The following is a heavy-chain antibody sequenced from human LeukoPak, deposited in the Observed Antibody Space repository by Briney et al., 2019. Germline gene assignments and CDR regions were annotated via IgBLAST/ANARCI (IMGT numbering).Heavy chain of an antibody. V-gene: IGHV3-30*18. J-gene: IGHJ4*02. Sequence: GGSLRLSCAASGFTFSSYGMHWVRQAPGKGLEWVAVISYDGSNKYCAESVKGRFTISRDNSKNTLYLQMNSLRAEDTAVYYCAKDRDPYSSGWYSDWGQGTLVTVSS. CDR1: GFTFSSYG. CDR2: ISYDGSNK. CDR3: AKDRDPYSSGWYSD. D-gene: IGHD6-19*01.